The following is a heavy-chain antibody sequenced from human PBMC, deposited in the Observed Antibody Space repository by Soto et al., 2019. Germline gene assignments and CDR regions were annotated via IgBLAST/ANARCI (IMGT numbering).Heavy chain of an antibody. D-gene: IGHD5-18*01. CDR1: VFTFIDYY. CDR2: ISSSGSTI. Sequence: PVVSRRRSCSSSVFTFIDYYISWIRQAPVNWLEWVSYISSSGSTIYYADSVKCRFTISRDNAKNSLYPQMNSLRAEDTAVYYCARDHGSIRDQLWLEHWGKGNMVNVSS. V-gene: IGHV3-11*01. J-gene: IGHJ4*02. CDR3: ARDHGSIRDQLWLEH.